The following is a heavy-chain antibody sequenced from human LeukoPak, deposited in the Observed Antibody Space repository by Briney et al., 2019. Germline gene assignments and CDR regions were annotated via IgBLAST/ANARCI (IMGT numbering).Heavy chain of an antibody. CDR2: MYYSGST. Sequence: PSETLSLTCTVSGGCISSYYWSWIRQPPGKGLEWIGYMYYSGSTNYNPSLKSRVTISVDTSKIHVSLKLSSVTAAHTAVYYCARPSRPDGYYGMDVWGQGTTVTVSS. CDR1: GGCISSYY. V-gene: IGHV4-59*08. D-gene: IGHD5-24*01. CDR3: ARPSRPDGYYGMDV. J-gene: IGHJ6*02.